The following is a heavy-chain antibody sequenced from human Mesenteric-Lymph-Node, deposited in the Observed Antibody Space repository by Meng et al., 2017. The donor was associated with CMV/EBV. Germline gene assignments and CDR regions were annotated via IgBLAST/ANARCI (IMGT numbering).Heavy chain of an antibody. J-gene: IGHJ4*02. D-gene: IGHD1-26*01. CDR2: IKQDGNEK. CDR1: GFTVSRNY. V-gene: IGHV3-7*01. Sequence: GESLKISCVASGFTVSRNYMSWVRQAPGKGLEWVANIKQDGNEKYYVDSVKGRFTISRDNAKNSVYLQMNSLRVEDTAVYYCASSALWGQGTLVTVSS. CDR3: ASSAL.